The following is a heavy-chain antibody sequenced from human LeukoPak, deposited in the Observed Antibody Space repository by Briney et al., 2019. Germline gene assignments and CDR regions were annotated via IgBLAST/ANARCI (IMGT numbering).Heavy chain of an antibody. V-gene: IGHV4-38-2*02. J-gene: IGHJ4*02. D-gene: IGHD5-24*01. Sequence: SETLSLTCTVSGYSISSGYYWGWIRQPPGKGLEWIGSIYHSGSTYYNPSLKSRVTISVDTSKNQFSLKLSSVTAADTAVYYCARDWRQGMATTFGPVDYWGQGTLVTVPS. CDR2: IYHSGST. CDR1: GYSISSGYY. CDR3: ARDWRQGMATTFGPVDY.